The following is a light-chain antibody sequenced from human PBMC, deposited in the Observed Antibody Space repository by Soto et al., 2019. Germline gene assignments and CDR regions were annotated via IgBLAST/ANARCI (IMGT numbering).Light chain of an antibody. J-gene: IGLJ2*01. CDR3: QSYDDNNVL. CDR2: DNT. CDR1: SSNIGAGFD. Sequence: QPVLTQPPSVSGAPGQRVTISCTGTSSNIGAGFDVHWYQKLPGTAPKLLIFDNTNRPSGVPDRFSASRSGTSASLAITGLKTEDEADYYCQSYDDNNVLFGGRTKLTVL. V-gene: IGLV1-40*01.